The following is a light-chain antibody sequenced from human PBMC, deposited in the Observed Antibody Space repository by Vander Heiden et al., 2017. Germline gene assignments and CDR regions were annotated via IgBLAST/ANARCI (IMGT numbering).Light chain of an antibody. Sequence: DSQITQSPSSLSASVGDRVTITCRASQSVSSYLNWYQQKPGKAPRLLIYAASSMQSGIPSRFSGSGSGTEFTLTISSLQPEDFATYYCQQNNSSPRTFGEGTKVEIK. CDR1: QSVSSY. V-gene: IGKV1-39*01. CDR3: QQNNSSPRT. CDR2: AAS. J-gene: IGKJ4*02.